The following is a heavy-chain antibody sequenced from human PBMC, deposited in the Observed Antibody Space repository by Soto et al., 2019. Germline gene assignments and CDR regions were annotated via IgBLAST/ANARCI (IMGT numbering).Heavy chain of an antibody. CDR2: ISGSGSVT. D-gene: IGHD1-1*01. V-gene: IGHV3-23*01. CDR1: GFTFSTYA. CDR3: AKERSTTTCFDY. J-gene: IGHJ4*02. Sequence: GGSLRLSCVASGFTFSTYAMTWVRQAPGKGLEWVSAISGSGSVTNYADSVKGRFTVSRDNSKNILSLQMNSLRAEDTAVYYCAKERSTTTCFDYWGPGTMVTVSS.